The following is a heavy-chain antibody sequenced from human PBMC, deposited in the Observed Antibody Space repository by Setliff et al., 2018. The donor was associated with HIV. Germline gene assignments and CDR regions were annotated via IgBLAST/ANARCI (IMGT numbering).Heavy chain of an antibody. CDR1: GYTFTSYA. V-gene: IGHV7-4-1*02. Sequence: ASVKVSCKAFGYTFTSYALNWVRQAPGQGLEWMGWINTYTANPMYAQGFTGRFVFSLDTSVRTAYLQISSLKAEDTALYYCARDRGVRGANDAFNIWGLGTMVTGS. J-gene: IGHJ3*02. CDR3: ARDRGVRGANDAFNI. CDR2: INTYTANP. D-gene: IGHD3-10*01.